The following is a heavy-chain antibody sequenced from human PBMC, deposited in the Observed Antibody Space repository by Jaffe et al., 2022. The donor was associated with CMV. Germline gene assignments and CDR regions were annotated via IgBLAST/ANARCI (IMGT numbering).Heavy chain of an antibody. J-gene: IGHJ3*02. CDR3: ARDRPYYYDSSGYPDAFDI. V-gene: IGHV3-74*01. CDR2: INSDGSST. CDR1: GFTFSSYW. D-gene: IGHD3-22*01. Sequence: EVQLVESGGGLVQPGGSLRLSCAASGFTFSSYWMHWVRQAPGKGLVWVSRINSDGSSTSYADSVKGRFTISRDNAKNTLYLQMNSLRAEDTAVYYCARDRPYYYDSSGYPDAFDIWGQGTMVTVSS.